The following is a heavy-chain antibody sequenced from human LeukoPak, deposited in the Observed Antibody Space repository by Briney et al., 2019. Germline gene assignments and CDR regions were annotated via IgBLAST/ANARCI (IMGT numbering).Heavy chain of an antibody. J-gene: IGHJ4*02. CDR1: GFTFSSYG. CDR2: IRYDGSNK. V-gene: IGHV3-30*02. D-gene: IGHD3-3*01. CDR3: ARDRDFWSGYPQWYFDY. Sequence: GGSLRLSCAASGFTFSSYGMHWVRQAPGKGLEWVAFIRYDGSNKYYADSVKGRFTISRDNSKYTLYLQMNSLRAEDTAVYYCARDRDFWSGYPQWYFDYWGQGTLVTVSS.